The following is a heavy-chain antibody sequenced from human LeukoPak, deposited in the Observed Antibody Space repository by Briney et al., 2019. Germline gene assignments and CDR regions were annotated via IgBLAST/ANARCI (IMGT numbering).Heavy chain of an antibody. CDR2: IYPGDSDT. D-gene: IGHD3-10*01. Sequence: GASLQISCKGSGYSFTSYWIGWVRQMPGKGLEWMGIIYPGDSDTRYSPSFQGQVTISADKSISTAYLQWSSLKASDTAMYYCARRITMVRGVTITDAFDIWGQGTMVTVSS. CDR3: ARRITMVRGVTITDAFDI. V-gene: IGHV5-51*01. CDR1: GYSFTSYW. J-gene: IGHJ3*02.